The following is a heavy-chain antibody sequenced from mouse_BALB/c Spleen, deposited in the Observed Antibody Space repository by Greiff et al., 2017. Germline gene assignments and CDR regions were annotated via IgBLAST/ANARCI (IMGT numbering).Heavy chain of an antibody. V-gene: IGHV5-4*02. CDR2: ISDGGSYT. Sequence: EVQGVESGGGLVKPGGSLKLSCAASGFTFSDYYMYWVRQTPEKRLEWVATISDGGSYTYYPDSVKGRFTISRDNAKNNLYLQMSSLKSEDTAMYYCARDCGYYAMDYWGQGTSVTVSS. CDR1: GFTFSDYY. CDR3: ARDCGYYAMDY. J-gene: IGHJ4*01.